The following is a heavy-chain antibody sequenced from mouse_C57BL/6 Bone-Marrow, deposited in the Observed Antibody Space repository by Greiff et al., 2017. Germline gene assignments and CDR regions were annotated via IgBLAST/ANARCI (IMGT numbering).Heavy chain of an antibody. D-gene: IGHD1-1*01. CDR2: ISSGGSYT. J-gene: IGHJ4*01. Sequence: EVKLVQSVGDLVRPGGSLKLSCAASGFTFSSYGMSWVRQTPDKRLEWVATISSGGSYTYYPDSVKGRFTISRDNAKNTLYLQMSSLKSEDTAVYYCGRRGTVGYAMDNWGQGTSVTVSS. V-gene: IGHV5-6*02. CDR3: GRRGTVGYAMDN. CDR1: GFTFSSYG.